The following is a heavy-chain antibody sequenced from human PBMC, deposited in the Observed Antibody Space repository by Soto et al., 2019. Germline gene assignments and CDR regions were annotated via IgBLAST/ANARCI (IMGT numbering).Heavy chain of an antibody. V-gene: IGHV3-30-3*01. CDR3: ARDRGYSSGWYVLDY. CDR2: ISYDGSNK. D-gene: IGHD6-19*01. CDR1: GFTFSSYA. J-gene: IGHJ4*02. Sequence: QVQLVESGGGVVQPGRSLRLSCAASGFTFSSYAMHWVRQAPGKGLEWVAVISYDGSNKYYADSVKGRFTISRDNSKNTLYLQMNRLRAEDTAVYYCARDRGYSSGWYVLDYWGQGTLVTVSS.